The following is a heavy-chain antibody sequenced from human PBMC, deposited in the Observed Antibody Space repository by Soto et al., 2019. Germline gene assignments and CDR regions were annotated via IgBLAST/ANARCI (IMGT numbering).Heavy chain of an antibody. D-gene: IGHD2-2*01. Sequence: LCGGSISSGGYYWRWIRQHPGKGLEWIGYIYYSGSTYYNPSLKSRVTISVDTSKNQFSLKLSSVTAADTAVYYCARCRASCSSWGQGTLVTVSS. CDR3: ARCRASCSS. J-gene: IGHJ5*02. V-gene: IGHV4-31*02. CDR2: IYYSGST. CDR1: GGSISSGGYY.